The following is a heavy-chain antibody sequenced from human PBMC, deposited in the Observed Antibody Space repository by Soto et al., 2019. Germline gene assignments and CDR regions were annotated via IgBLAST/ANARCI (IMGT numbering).Heavy chain of an antibody. CDR3: AIGSGNYYYYGMDV. V-gene: IGHV4-31*03. D-gene: IGHD3-16*01. Sequence: QGQLQESGPGLVKPSQTLSLTCTVSGGSISSGGYYWSWIRQHPGKGLEWIGYIYYSGSTYYNPSLKSRVTISVDTSKNQFSLKLSSVTAADTAVYYCAIGSGNYYYYGMDVWGQGTTVTVSS. CDR1: GGSISSGGYY. J-gene: IGHJ6*02. CDR2: IYYSGST.